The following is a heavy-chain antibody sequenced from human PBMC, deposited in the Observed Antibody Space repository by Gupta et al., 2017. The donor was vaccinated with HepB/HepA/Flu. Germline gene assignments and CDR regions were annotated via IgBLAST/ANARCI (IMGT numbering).Heavy chain of an antibody. D-gene: IGHD1-1*01. J-gene: IGHJ3*02. CDR3: SRPLVEFSINDAFDI. CDR2: IYPGDSDT. V-gene: IGHV5-51*01. Sequence: EVQLVHSGAEVRKLGGAPNSPCKGSGYNFATHWIGRLRQMPGKGLEWMGIIYPGDSDTRYSPSFQGQVTISADKSIDTAYLQWSSLKASDTAIYYCSRPLVEFSINDAFDIWGQGTTVTVS. CDR1: GYNFATHW.